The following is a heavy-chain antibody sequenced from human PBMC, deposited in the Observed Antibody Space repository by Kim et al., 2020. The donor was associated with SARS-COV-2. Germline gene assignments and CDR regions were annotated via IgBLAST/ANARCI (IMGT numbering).Heavy chain of an antibody. D-gene: IGHD6-13*01. Sequence: SSPSFQGQVTISADKSIRTAYLQWSSLKASDTAMYYCARFAAGSGSGVDYWGQGTLVTVSS. V-gene: IGHV5-51*01. J-gene: IGHJ4*02. CDR3: ARFAAGSGSGVDY.